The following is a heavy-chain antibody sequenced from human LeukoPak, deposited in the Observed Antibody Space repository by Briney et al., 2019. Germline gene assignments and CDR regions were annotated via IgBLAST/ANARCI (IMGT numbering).Heavy chain of an antibody. CDR1: GYTFTSYD. V-gene: IGHV1-8*02. CDR3: ARTSWNDVYNWFDP. J-gene: IGHJ5*02. Sequence: GASVKVSCKASGYTFTSYDINWVRQATGQGLQWMGWMNPNSGNTGYAQRFQGRVTMTRNTSISTAYMELSSLRSEDTAVYYCARTSWNDVYNWFDPWGQGTLVTVSS. CDR2: MNPNSGNT. D-gene: IGHD1-1*01.